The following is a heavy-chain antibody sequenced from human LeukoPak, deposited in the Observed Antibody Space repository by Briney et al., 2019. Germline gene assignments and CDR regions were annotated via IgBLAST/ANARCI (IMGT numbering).Heavy chain of an antibody. V-gene: IGHV4-59*01. CDR2: IYYSGST. D-gene: IGHD3-10*01. CDR1: GGSISSYY. CDR3: ARTKKVGGSRGFDY. J-gene: IGHJ4*02. Sequence: SETLSLTCTVSGGSISSYYWSWIRQSPGKGLEWIGYIYYSGSTNYNPSLKSRVTISVDTSKNQFSLKLSSVTAADTAVYYCARTKKVGGSRGFDYWGQGTLVTVSS.